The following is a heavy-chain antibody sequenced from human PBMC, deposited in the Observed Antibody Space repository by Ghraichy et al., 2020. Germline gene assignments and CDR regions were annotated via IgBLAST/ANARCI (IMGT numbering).Heavy chain of an antibody. J-gene: IGHJ3*01. D-gene: IGHD1-26*01. CDR2: ITSSSTYI. V-gene: IGHV3-21*01. CDR3: ARDISWEGDAFDV. CDR1: GFTFNSYN. Sequence: GGSLRLSCAASGFTFNSYNMNWVRQAPGKGLEWVSSITSSSTYIFYADSVKGRFTISRDNPKNSLYLQMNSLRAEDTAVYYCARDISWEGDAFDVWGEGTMVTVSS.